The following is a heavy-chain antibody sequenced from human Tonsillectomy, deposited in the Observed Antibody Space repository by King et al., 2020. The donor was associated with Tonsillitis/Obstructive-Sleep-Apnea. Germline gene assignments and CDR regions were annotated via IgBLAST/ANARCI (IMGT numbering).Heavy chain of an antibody. D-gene: IGHD3-10*01. CDR1: GGSISNYY. CDR3: ASGTSTYYYSFDY. J-gene: IGHJ4*02. CDR2: IYYSWST. Sequence: QLQESGPGLVKPSETLSLTCTVSGGSISNYYWSWIRQPPGKGLEWIGYIYYSWSTNYNPSLKSRVTISVDTSKNQFSLKLSSVTAADTAVYYCASGTSTYYYSFDYWGQGTLVTVSS. V-gene: IGHV4-59*08.